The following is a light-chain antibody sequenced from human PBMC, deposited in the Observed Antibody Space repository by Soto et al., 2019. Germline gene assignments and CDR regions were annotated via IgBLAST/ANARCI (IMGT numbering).Light chain of an antibody. CDR2: EVS. CDR3: SSYAGSNNHVV. Sequence: QSALTHPPSASGSPGQSVTISCTGTSSDVGGYNYVSWYQQHPGKAPKLMIYEVSKRPSGVPDRFSGSKSGNTASLTVSGLQAEDEADYYCSSYAGSNNHVVFGGGTQLTVL. J-gene: IGLJ2*01. V-gene: IGLV2-8*01. CDR1: SSDVGGYNY.